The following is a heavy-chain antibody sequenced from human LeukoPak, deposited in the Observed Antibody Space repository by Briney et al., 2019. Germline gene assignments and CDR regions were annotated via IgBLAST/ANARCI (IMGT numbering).Heavy chain of an antibody. CDR1: GFTFGDYA. J-gene: IGHJ4*02. V-gene: IGHV3-49*04. CDR2: IRSKAYGGTT. CDR3: TRDLYYYDSSGYYYY. Sequence: GGSLRLSCTASGFTFGDYAMSWVRQAPGKGLEWVGFIRSKAYGGTTEYAASVKGRFTISRDDSKSIAYLQMNSLKTEDTAVYYCTRDLYYYDSSGYYYYWGQGTLVTVSA. D-gene: IGHD3-22*01.